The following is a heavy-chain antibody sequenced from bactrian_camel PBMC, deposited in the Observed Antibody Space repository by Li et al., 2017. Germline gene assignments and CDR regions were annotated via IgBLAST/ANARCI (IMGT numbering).Heavy chain of an antibody. CDR3: ATERGDYWYKAHFTY. CDR1: GYTDSSYC. Sequence: VQLVESGGGSVQAGGSLRLSCAASGYTDSSYCMSWVRQAPGKGLEWVAGITLRGGYQYYADSMKGRFTISRDNAKNTLYLQMNSLKTEDTAVYYCATERGDYWYKAHFTYWGLGTQVTVS. CDR2: ITLRGGYQ. J-gene: IGHJ4*01. D-gene: IGHD1*01. V-gene: IGHV3S26*01.